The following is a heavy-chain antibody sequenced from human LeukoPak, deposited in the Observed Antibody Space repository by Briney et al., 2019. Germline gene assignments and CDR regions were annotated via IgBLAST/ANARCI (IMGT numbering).Heavy chain of an antibody. D-gene: IGHD2-2*01. CDR3: ARGMGVLVPAATWFDP. CDR1: GYTFTGYY. Sequence: GSVKVSCKASGYTFTGYYMHWVRQAPGQGLEWMGWINPNSGGTNYAQKFQGRVTMTRDTSISTAYMDLSRLRSDDTAVYYCARGMGVLVPAATWFDPWGQGTLVTVSS. CDR2: INPNSGGT. J-gene: IGHJ5*02. V-gene: IGHV1-2*02.